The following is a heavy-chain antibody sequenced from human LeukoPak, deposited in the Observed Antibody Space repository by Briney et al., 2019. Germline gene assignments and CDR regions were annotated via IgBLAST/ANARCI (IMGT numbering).Heavy chain of an antibody. V-gene: IGHV1-69*13. D-gene: IGHD1-26*01. J-gene: IGHJ3*02. CDR3: ASRNSGSSQHAFDI. Sequence: ASVKVSCKASGGTFSSYAISWVRQAPGQGLEWMGGIIPIFGTANYAQKFQGRVTITADESTSTAYMGLSSLRSEDTAVYYCASRNSGSSQHAFDIWGQGTMVTVSS. CDR1: GGTFSSYA. CDR2: IIPIFGTA.